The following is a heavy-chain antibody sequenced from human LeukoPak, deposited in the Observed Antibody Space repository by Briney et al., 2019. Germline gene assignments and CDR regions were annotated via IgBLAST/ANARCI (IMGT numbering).Heavy chain of an antibody. CDR3: AREHQLLPYNWLDP. V-gene: IGHV6-1*01. Sequence: SQTLSLTCAISGDSVSSNSAAWNWIRQSPSRGLEWLGRTYYRSKWYNDYTVSVKSRITINPDTSKNQFSLQPNSVTPEDTAVYYCAREHQLLPYNWLDPWGQGTLVTVSS. D-gene: IGHD2-2*01. J-gene: IGHJ5*02. CDR2: TYYRSKWYN. CDR1: GDSVSSNSAA.